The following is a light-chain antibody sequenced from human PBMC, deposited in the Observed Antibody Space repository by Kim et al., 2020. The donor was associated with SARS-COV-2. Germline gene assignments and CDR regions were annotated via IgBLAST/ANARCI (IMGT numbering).Light chain of an antibody. CDR3: QQSYSTPLT. Sequence: DIQMTQSPSSLSASVGDRVTITCRASQSISTYLNWYQQKPGTAPKLLIYGASSLQSGVPSRFSGSGSGTDFTLTISSLQPEDFATYYCQQSYSTPLTFGGGPRWIS. CDR1: QSISTY. V-gene: IGKV1-39*01. CDR2: GAS. J-gene: IGKJ4*01.